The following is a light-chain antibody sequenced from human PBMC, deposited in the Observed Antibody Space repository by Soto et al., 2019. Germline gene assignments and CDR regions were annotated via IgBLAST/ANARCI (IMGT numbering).Light chain of an antibody. J-gene: IGKJ1*01. V-gene: IGKV3-11*01. CDR2: DAS. CDR3: QHYDNWPPWT. CDR1: QSVSSY. Sequence: EIVLTQSPATLSLSPGERATLSCRASQSVSSYLAWYQQKPGQAPRLLIYDASNRATGIPARFSGSGSGTDFTLTISSLQSEDIAVYYCQHYDNWPPWTFGQGTKVDIK.